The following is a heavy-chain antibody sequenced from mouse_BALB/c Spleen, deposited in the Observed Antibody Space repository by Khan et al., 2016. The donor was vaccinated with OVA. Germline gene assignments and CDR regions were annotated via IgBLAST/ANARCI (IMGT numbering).Heavy chain of an antibody. CDR2: INTYTGEP. D-gene: IGHD2-3*01. J-gene: IGHJ1*01. Sequence: QIQLVQSGPELKKPGETVKISCKASGYTFINYGMNWVKQAPGKGLKWMGWINTYTGEPTYADDFKGRFAFSLETSASTAYLQINNLKNEDTATYFGASDGYWYFAVWGAGTTVTVSS. V-gene: IGHV9-3-1*01. CDR3: ASDGYWYFAV. CDR1: GYTFINYG.